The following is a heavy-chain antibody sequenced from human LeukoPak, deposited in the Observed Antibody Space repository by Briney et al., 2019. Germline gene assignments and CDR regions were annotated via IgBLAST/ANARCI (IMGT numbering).Heavy chain of an antibody. CDR1: GFTFSSYG. V-gene: IGHV3-23*01. Sequence: GGALRLSCAASGFTFSSYGMSWVRQAPGKGLESVSLISATGSTTYYAESVRGRFTISRDNSKNTLYLQMNSLRAEDTAVYYCAKSRGSSWSNWFDPWGQGTLVTVSS. D-gene: IGHD6-13*01. J-gene: IGHJ5*02. CDR2: ISATGSTT. CDR3: AKSRGSSWSNWFDP.